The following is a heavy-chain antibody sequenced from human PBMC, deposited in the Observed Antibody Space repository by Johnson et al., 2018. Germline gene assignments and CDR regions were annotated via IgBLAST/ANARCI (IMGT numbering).Heavy chain of an antibody. J-gene: IGHJ6*03. D-gene: IGHD2-15*01. V-gene: IGHV3-7*01. CDR3: ARERRIFPLYYYMDV. CDR2: IKQDGSEK. CDR1: GFTFSSYW. Sequence: EVQLVESGGGLVQPGGSLRLSCAASGFTFSSYWMSWVRQAPGKGLEWVANIKQDGSEKYCVDSVKGRFTLTRDNAKNSLYLQMNSLRAEDTAVFYCARERRIFPLYYYMDVWVKGTTVTVSS.